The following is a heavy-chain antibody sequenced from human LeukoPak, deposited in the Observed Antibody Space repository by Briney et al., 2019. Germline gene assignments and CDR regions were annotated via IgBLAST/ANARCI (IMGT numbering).Heavy chain of an antibody. Sequence: ASVKVSCKASGGTFSSYAISWVRQAPGQGLEWMGGIIPIFGTANYAQKFQGRVTITADESTSTAYMELSSLRSEDTAVYYCARGPALDFWSGYFPRDAFDIWGQGTMVTVSS. CDR2: IIPIFGTA. D-gene: IGHD3-3*01. J-gene: IGHJ3*02. CDR3: ARGPALDFWSGYFPRDAFDI. CDR1: GGTFSSYA. V-gene: IGHV1-69*13.